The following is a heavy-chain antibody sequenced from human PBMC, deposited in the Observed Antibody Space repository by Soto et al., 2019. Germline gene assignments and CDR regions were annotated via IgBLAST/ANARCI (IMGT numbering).Heavy chain of an antibody. CDR2: IDPSDSYT. J-gene: IGHJ4*02. D-gene: IGHD1-26*01. CDR1: GYSFTSYW. Sequence: GESLKIACKGSGYSFTSYWISWVRQMPGKGLGWMGRIDPSDSYTNYSPSFQGHVTISADKSISTAYLQWSSLKASDTAIYYCARRQSGSFDYWGQGTLVTVSS. CDR3: ARRQSGSFDY. V-gene: IGHV5-10-1*01.